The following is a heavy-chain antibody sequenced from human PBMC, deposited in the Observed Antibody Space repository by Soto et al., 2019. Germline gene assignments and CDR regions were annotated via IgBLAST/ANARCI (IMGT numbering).Heavy chain of an antibody. Sequence: EVQLVESGGGLVQPGGSLRLSCAASGLNLDDYEMSWVRQAPGKGLEWIAYISRSGKSIKYADSVKGRFTISRVNVEKSLYLQIDSLRAEDTAVYYCVGVHYSDSSGFYGFFPPFFFNYWGQGTLLTVSS. CDR2: ISRSGKSI. V-gene: IGHV3-48*03. CDR1: GLNLDDYE. J-gene: IGHJ4*02. D-gene: IGHD3-22*01. CDR3: VGVHYSDSSGFYGFFPPFFFNY.